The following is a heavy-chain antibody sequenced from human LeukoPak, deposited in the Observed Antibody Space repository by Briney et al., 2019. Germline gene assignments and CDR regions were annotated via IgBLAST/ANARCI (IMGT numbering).Heavy chain of an antibody. J-gene: IGHJ3*02. Sequence: GGSLRLSCAASGFTFSSYAMTWVRQAPGRGLEWVSTISGSDGSSDYADSVKGRFTISRDNSKSTLYLQMDSLRAEDTAVYYCAKDLEATVTTDAFDIWGQGTMVTVSS. CDR1: GFTFSSYA. CDR2: ISGSDGSS. V-gene: IGHV3-23*01. CDR3: AKDLEATVTTDAFDI. D-gene: IGHD4-17*01.